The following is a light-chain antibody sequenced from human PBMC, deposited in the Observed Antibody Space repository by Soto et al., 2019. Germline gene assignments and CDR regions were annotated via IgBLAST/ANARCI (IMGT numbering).Light chain of an antibody. Sequence: EIVLTQSPGSLSLSLGERATLSCRASQSVDSAFFAWYQQKPGQPPRLLMYGASRRATGIPDRFSGSGSGTDFTLTISRLEPEDFAVYSSSLTFGQGTKVEI. V-gene: IGKV3-20*01. CDR2: GAS. J-gene: IGKJ1*01. CDR1: QSVDSAF. CDR3: SLT.